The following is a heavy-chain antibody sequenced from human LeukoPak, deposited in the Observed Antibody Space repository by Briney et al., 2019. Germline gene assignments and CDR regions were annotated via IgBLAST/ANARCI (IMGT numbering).Heavy chain of an antibody. D-gene: IGHD4-17*01. CDR1: GGSISSYY. V-gene: IGHV4-4*07. Sequence: SETLSLTCTVSGGSISSYYWSWIRQPAGKGLEWIGRIYTSGSTNYNPSLKSRVTMSVDTSKNQFSLKLSSVTAADTAVYYGARDQDGTVTTGYYYYYMDVWGKGTTVTVSS. CDR2: IYTSGST. J-gene: IGHJ6*03. CDR3: ARDQDGTVTTGYYYYYMDV.